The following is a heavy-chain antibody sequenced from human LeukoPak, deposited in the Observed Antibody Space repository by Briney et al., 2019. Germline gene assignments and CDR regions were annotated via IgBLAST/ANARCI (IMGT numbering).Heavy chain of an antibody. V-gene: IGHV3-23*01. CDR3: TTYGSGSYFYYYYYYMDV. J-gene: IGHJ6*03. CDR2: ISGSGGST. D-gene: IGHD3-10*01. Sequence: GGSLRLSCAASGFTFSSYAMSWVRQAPGKGLEWVSAISGSGGSTYYADSVKGRFTISRDNSKNTLYLQMNSLKTEDTAVYYCTTYGSGSYFYYYYYYMDVWGKGTTVTVSS. CDR1: GFTFSSYA.